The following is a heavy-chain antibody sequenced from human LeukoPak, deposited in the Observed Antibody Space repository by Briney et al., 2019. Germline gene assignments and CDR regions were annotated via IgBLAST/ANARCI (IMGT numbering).Heavy chain of an antibody. Sequence: GGSLRLSCAASGFTFSSYSMNWVRQAPGKGLEWVSSISSSSSYIYYADSVKGRFTISRDNAKNSLYPQMNSLRAEDTAVYYCARAKFPRIAVAAAFDYWGQGTLVTVSS. V-gene: IGHV3-21*01. CDR2: ISSSSSYI. CDR3: ARAKFPRIAVAAAFDY. J-gene: IGHJ4*02. D-gene: IGHD6-19*01. CDR1: GFTFSSYS.